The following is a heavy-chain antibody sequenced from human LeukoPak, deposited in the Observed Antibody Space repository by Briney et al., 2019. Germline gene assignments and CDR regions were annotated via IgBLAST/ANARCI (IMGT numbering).Heavy chain of an antibody. Sequence: GSLRLSCAASGFTFSSYAMSWVRQAPGKGLEWIGEINHSGSTNYNPSLKSRVTISVDTSKNQFSLKLSSVTAADTAVYYCARGPTTRLYYYYYMDVWGKGTTVIVSS. D-gene: IGHD1-26*01. CDR3: ARGPTTRLYYYYYMDV. CDR1: GFTFSSYA. V-gene: IGHV4-34*01. J-gene: IGHJ6*03. CDR2: INHSGST.